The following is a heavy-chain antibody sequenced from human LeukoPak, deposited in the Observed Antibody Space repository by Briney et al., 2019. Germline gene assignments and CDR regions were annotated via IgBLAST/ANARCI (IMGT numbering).Heavy chain of an antibody. V-gene: IGHV1-3*01. CDR2: INAGNGNT. Sequence: ASVKVSCKASGYTFTSYAMHWVRQAPGQRLEWMGWINAGNGNTKYSQKFQRRVTITRDTSASTAYMELSSLRSEHTAVYYCARYSYGRRGYGYWRQGTLVTVPS. CDR3: ARYSYGRRGYGY. CDR1: GYTFTSYA. D-gene: IGHD5-18*01. J-gene: IGHJ4*02.